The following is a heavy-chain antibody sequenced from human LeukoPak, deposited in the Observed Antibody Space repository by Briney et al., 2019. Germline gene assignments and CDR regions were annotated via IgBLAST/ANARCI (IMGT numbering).Heavy chain of an antibody. Sequence: GGSLRLSCAASGFIVSSNYMSWVRQAPGKGLEWVSVMYSSGNTYYSDSVKGRFTISRDKPNNTVYLQMNSLRAEDTAVYYCARVLGNYNSFDYWGQGTLVTVSS. CDR3: ARVLGNYNSFDY. D-gene: IGHD1-1*01. CDR2: MYSSGNT. V-gene: IGHV3-66*01. CDR1: GFIVSSNY. J-gene: IGHJ4*02.